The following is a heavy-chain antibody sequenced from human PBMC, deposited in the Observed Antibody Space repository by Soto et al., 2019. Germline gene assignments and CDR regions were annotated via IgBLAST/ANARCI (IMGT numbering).Heavy chain of an antibody. CDR1: GGSIGSYY. V-gene: IGHV4-59*01. J-gene: IGHJ6*02. CDR3: ARDSLAAAGDYGMDV. CDR2: IYYSGST. D-gene: IGHD6-13*01. Sequence: SETLSLTCTVSGGSIGSYYWSWIRQPPGKGLEWIGYIYYSGSTNYNPSLKSRVTISVDTSKNQFSLKLSSVTAADTAVYYCARDSLAAAGDYGMDVWGQGTTVTASS.